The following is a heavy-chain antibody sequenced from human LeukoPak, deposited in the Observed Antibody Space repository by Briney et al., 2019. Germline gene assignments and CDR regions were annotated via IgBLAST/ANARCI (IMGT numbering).Heavy chain of an antibody. CDR3: AREGAETYYYDSSGYYYYYYYYYYMDV. J-gene: IGHJ6*03. CDR2: IYTSGST. D-gene: IGHD3-22*01. Sequence: SETLSLTCTVSGGSISSGSYYWSWIRQPAGKGLEWIGRIYTSGSTNYNPSLKSRVTISVDTSKNQFSLKLSSVTAADTAVYYCAREGAETYYYDSSGYYYYYYYYYYMDVWGKGTTVTISS. CDR1: GGSISSGSYY. V-gene: IGHV4-61*02.